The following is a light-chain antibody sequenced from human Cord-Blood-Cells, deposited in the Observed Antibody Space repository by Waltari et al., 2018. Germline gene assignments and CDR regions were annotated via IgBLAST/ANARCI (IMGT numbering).Light chain of an antibody. CDR2: EVS. J-gene: IGLJ1*01. V-gene: IGLV2-14*01. CDR1: SSDVGGYNY. Sequence: QSALTQPASVSGSPGKSITIPCTGTSSDVGGYNYVSWYQQHPGKAPKLMIYEVSNRPAGVSNRFSGSKSGNTASLTISGLQAEDDADYYCSSYTSSSTYVFGTGTKVTVL. CDR3: SSYTSSSTYV.